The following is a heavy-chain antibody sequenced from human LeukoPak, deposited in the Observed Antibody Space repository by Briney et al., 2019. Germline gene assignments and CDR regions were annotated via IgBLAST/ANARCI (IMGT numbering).Heavy chain of an antibody. V-gene: IGHV3-74*01. Sequence: GGSLRLSCAASGFSFSKYWMHWVRQTPGEGLVWVARIKEEGTYTSYEDSVKGRFTISRDNARNTVFLQMNSLRAEDTAVYYCATDFDTGPTPGDDFYFWGPGTLVTVSS. D-gene: IGHD3-9*01. J-gene: IGHJ4*03. CDR3: ATDFDTGPTPGDDFYF. CDR2: IKEEGTYT. CDR1: GFSFSKYW.